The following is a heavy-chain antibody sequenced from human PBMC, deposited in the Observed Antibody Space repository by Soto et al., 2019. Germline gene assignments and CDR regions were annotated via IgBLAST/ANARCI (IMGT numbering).Heavy chain of an antibody. J-gene: IGHJ4*02. D-gene: IGHD3-10*01. CDR3: ARGPRGNYGYPSYFDY. CDR1: GGSISSYY. V-gene: IGHV4-59*01. CDR2: IYYSGST. Sequence: QVQLQESGPGLVKPSETLSLTCTVSGGSISSYYWSWIRQPPGKGLEWIGYIYYSGSTNYNPSLKSRVTISVHTSKNQFPLKLSSVTAADTAVYYCARGPRGNYGYPSYFDYWGQGTLVTVSS.